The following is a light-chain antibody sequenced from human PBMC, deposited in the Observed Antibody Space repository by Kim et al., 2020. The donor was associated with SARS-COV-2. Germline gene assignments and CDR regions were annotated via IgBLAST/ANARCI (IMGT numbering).Light chain of an antibody. J-gene: IGLJ2*01. Sequence: SYELTQPPSVSVAPGETATITCGGNNIESRRVHWYQQKPGQAPVLVIYYDSDQPSGIPARFSGSKSGNTATLTISRVEAGDEADYHCQVWDSSIDPLFGGGTQLTVL. V-gene: IGLV3-21*04. CDR3: QVWDSSIDPL. CDR2: YDS. CDR1: NIESRR.